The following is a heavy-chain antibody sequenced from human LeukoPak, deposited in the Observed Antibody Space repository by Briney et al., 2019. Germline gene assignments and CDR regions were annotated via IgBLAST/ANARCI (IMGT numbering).Heavy chain of an antibody. CDR1: GFTSSSYW. CDR2: IKQDGSEK. J-gene: IGHJ5*02. D-gene: IGHD2-2*01. V-gene: IGHV3-7*01. CDR3: ARLRLVPAAINWFDP. Sequence: GGSLRLSCAASGFTSSSYWMSWVRQAPGKGLEWVANIKQDGSEKYYVDSVKGRFTISRDNAKNSLYLQMNSLRAEDTAVYYCARLRLVPAAINWFDPWGQGTLVTVSS.